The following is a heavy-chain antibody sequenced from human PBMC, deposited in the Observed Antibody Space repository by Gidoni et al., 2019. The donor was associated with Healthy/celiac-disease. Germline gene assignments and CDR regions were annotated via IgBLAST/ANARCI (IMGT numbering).Heavy chain of an antibody. CDR1: GFTFSSYC. CDR2: RWYDGSNK. CDR3: AREGLREATMVRGVGDAFDI. Sequence: QVQLVESGGGVVQHGRSLRLSCAASGFTFSSYCMHWVRQAPGKGLEWVAVRWYDGSNKYYADSVKGRFTISRDNSKNTLYLQMNSLRAEDTAVYYGAREGLREATMVRGVGDAFDIWGQGTMVTVSS. J-gene: IGHJ3*02. D-gene: IGHD3-10*01. V-gene: IGHV3-33*01.